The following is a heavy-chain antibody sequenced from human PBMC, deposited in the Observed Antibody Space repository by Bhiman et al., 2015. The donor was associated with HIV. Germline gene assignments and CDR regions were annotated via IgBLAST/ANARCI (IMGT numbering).Heavy chain of an antibody. V-gene: IGHV3-74*01. D-gene: IGHD5-18*01. J-gene: IGHJ4*01. CDR1: GFTLSTSW. CDR2: INSDGSTT. Sequence: EVQLVESGGGLVQPGGSLRLSCAASGFTLSTSWMHWVRQAPGRGLVWVSRINSDGSTTSYADSVQGRFTISRDNAKNTLYLQMNSLRAEDTAVYYCASKRYSSAGVDYWGHGTLVTVSS. CDR3: ASKRYSSAGVDY.